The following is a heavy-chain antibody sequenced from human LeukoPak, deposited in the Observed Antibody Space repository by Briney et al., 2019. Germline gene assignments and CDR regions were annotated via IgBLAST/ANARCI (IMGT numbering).Heavy chain of an antibody. CDR3: VKGHDSSGYYLSYFDY. CDR1: GFTFSSYA. J-gene: IGHJ4*02. CDR2: ISSNGGTT. Sequence: GGSLRLSCSASGFTFSSYAMHWVRQAPGKGLEYVSTISSNGGTTYYADSVKGRFTISRDNSKNTLYLQMSSLRTEDTAVYYCVKGHDSSGYYLSYFDYWGQGALVTVSS. D-gene: IGHD3-22*01. V-gene: IGHV3-64D*09.